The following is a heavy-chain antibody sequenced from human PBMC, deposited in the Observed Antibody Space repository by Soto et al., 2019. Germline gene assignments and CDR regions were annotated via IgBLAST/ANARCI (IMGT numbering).Heavy chain of an antibody. CDR2: LNDSGGT. Sequence: QVQLQQWGAGLLKPSETLSLTCAVYGGSFSGFYWSWIRQPPGKGLEWIGELNDSGGTNYNASLKSRVSISGDTSNNQFSLKLSFVTAADTAVYYCASGRGGVQHWGQGTLVTVSS. CDR3: ASGRGGVQH. CDR1: GGSFSGFY. D-gene: IGHD3-10*01. V-gene: IGHV4-34*01. J-gene: IGHJ1*01.